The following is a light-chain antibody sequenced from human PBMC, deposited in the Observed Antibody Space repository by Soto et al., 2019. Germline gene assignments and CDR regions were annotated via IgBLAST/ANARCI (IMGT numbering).Light chain of an antibody. CDR2: GAS. CDR3: QQYNDWPPYT. V-gene: IGKV3-15*01. J-gene: IGKJ2*01. Sequence: EIVITQSPATLSVSPGERATLYCRASQSVSSNLAWYQQRPGKAPSLLIYGASTRATGIPARFSGGGSGTEFTLTISSLQSEDFAVYYCQQYNDWPPYTFGQGTKLEFK. CDR1: QSVSSN.